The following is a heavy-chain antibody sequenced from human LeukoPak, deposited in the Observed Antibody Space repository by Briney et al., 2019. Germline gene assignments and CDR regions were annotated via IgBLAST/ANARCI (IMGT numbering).Heavy chain of an antibody. J-gene: IGHJ4*02. CDR1: GFTFNNYA. V-gene: IGHV3-23*01. Sequence: GASLRLSCAASGFTFNNYAMSWVRQAPGKGLEWVSAIRGSGDSTYYADSVKGRFTISRENSQNTLYLQMNSLRAEDTAIYFCAKEKDRGCSGGTCYREYYFDSWGQGTLVTVSS. D-gene: IGHD2-15*01. CDR3: AKEKDRGCSGGTCYREYYFDS. CDR2: IRGSGDST.